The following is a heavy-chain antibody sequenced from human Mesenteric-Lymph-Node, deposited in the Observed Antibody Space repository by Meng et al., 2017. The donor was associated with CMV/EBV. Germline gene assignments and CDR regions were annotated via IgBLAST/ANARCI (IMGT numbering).Heavy chain of an antibody. J-gene: IGHJ4*02. CDR3: ASTRKGGYNEFDY. Sequence: SETLSLTCIVSGGSISSYYWSWIRQPPGRGLEWIGYIYYSGSTNYNPSLKSRVTISVDTSKNQFSLKLSSVTAADTAVYYCASTRKGGYNEFDYWGQGTLVTVSS. CDR1: GGSISSYY. CDR2: IYYSGST. D-gene: IGHD5-24*01. V-gene: IGHV4-59*01.